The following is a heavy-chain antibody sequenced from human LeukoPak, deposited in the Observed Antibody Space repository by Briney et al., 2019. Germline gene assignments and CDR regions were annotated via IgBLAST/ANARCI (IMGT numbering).Heavy chain of an antibody. CDR3: ARGFGFGRTIFGVPRRHYFDY. Sequence: GASVKVSCKASGYTFTSYDINWVRQATGQGLEWMGWMNPNSGNTGYAQKFQGRVTMTRNTSISTAYMELSSLRSEDTAVYYCARGFGFGRTIFGVPRRHYFDYWGQGTLVTVPS. CDR1: GYTFTSYD. CDR2: MNPNSGNT. D-gene: IGHD3-3*01. J-gene: IGHJ4*02. V-gene: IGHV1-8*01.